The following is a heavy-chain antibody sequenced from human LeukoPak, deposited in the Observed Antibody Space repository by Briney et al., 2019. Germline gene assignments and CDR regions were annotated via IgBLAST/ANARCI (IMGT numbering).Heavy chain of an antibody. CDR2: ISSSGSTI. Sequence: PGGSLRLSCAASGFTFSDYYMSWIRQAPGKGLEWVSYISSSGSTIFYADSVKGRFTISRDNAKNSLYLQMNSLRAEDTAVYYCARVGFGFSSFRGSPGTYYFDYWGQGTLSPSPQ. D-gene: IGHD3-3*02. CDR3: ARVGFGFSSFRGSPGTYYFDY. V-gene: IGHV3-11*01. J-gene: IGHJ4*02. CDR1: GFTFSDYY.